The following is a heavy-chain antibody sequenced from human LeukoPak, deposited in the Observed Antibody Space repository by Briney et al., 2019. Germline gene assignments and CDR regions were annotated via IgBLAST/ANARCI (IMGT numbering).Heavy chain of an antibody. CDR2: ILGSGGST. D-gene: IGHD3-9*01. CDR1: GFTFSNYA. Sequence: GGSLRLSCAASGFTFSNYAMSWVRQAPGKGLEWVSAILGSGGSTYYADSVKGRFTVSRDNSKSTLYLQMNSLRAEDTALYYCAKWGDYDVLTGYYVPDYWGQGTLVAVSS. CDR3: AKWGDYDVLTGYYVPDY. J-gene: IGHJ4*02. V-gene: IGHV3-23*01.